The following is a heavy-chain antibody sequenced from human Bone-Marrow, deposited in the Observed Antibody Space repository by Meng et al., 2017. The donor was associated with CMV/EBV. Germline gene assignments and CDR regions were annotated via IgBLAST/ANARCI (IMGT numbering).Heavy chain of an antibody. CDR2: IYYSGST. CDR3: ARWYQLDQHYFDY. J-gene: IGHJ4*02. CDR1: GGSISSSSYY. Sequence: SETLSLTCTVSGGSISSSSYYWGWIRQPPGKGLEWIGSIYYSGSTYYNPSLKSRVTISVDTSKNQFSLKLGSVTAADTAVYYCARWYQLDQHYFDYWGQGTLVTVSS. V-gene: IGHV4-39*07. D-gene: IGHD2-2*01.